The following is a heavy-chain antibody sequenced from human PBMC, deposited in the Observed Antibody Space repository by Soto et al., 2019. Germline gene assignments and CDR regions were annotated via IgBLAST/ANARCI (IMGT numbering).Heavy chain of an antibody. Sequence: GGSLRLSCAASGFTFSSYGMHWVRQAPGKGLEWVAVIWYDGSNKYYADSVKGRFTISRDNSKNTLYLQMNSLRAEDTAVYYCARDFSSVVTNEFDYWGQGTLVTVSS. CDR3: ARDFSSVVTNEFDY. V-gene: IGHV3-33*01. CDR1: GFTFSSYG. CDR2: IWYDGSNK. D-gene: IGHD2-21*02. J-gene: IGHJ4*02.